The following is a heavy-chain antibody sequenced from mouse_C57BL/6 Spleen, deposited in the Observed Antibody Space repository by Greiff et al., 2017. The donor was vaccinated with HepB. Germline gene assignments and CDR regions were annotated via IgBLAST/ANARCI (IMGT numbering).Heavy chain of an antibody. V-gene: IGHV1-52*01. CDR1: GYTFTSYW. D-gene: IGHD1-1*02. J-gene: IGHJ4*01. CDR2: IDPSDSET. Sequence: QVHVKQPGAELVRPGSSVKLSCKASGYTFTSYWMHWVKQRPIQGLEWIGNIDPSDSETHYNQKFKDKATLTVDKSSSTAYMQLSSLTSEDSAVYYCARRGGSPIYYAMDYWGQGTSVTVSS. CDR3: ARRGGSPIYYAMDY.